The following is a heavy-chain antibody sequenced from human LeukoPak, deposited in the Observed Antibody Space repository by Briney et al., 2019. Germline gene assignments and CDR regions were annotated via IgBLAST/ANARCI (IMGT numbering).Heavy chain of an antibody. CDR1: GGSISSGGYY. CDR3: ARDRAPMPFDP. CDR2: IYYSGST. D-gene: IGHD2-2*01. J-gene: IGHJ5*02. V-gene: IGHV4-31*03. Sequence: SETLSLTCTVSGGSISSGGYYWSWIRQHPGKGLEWIGYIYYSGSTYYNPSLKSRVTISVDTSKNQFSLKLSSVTVADTAVYYCARDRAPMPFDPWGQGTLVTVSS.